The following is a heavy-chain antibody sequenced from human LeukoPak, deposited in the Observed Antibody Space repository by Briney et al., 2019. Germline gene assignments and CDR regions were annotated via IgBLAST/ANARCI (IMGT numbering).Heavy chain of an antibody. J-gene: IGHJ5*02. Sequence: SGTLSLTCTVSGGSISSYYWSWIRQPPGKGLEWIGYIYTSGSTNYNPSLKSRVTISVDTSKNQFSLKLSSVTAADTAVYYCARQRWQQLVPWFDPWGQGTLVTVSS. CDR2: IYTSGST. CDR1: GGSISSYY. CDR3: ARQRWQQLVPWFDP. D-gene: IGHD6-13*01. V-gene: IGHV4-4*09.